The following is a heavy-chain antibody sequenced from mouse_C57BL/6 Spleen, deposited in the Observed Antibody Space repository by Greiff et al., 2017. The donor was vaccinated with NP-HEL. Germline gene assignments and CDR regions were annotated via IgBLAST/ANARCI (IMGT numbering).Heavy chain of an antibody. CDR3: AREGLTGREDY. CDR2: INPNNGGT. D-gene: IGHD4-1*01. V-gene: IGHV1-22*01. J-gene: IGHJ2*01. CDR1: GYTFTDYN. Sequence: VQLQQSGPELVKPGASVKMSCKASGYTFTDYNMHWVKQSHGKSLEWIGYINPNNGGTSYNQKFKGKAKLTVNKSSSTAYMELRSLTSEDSAVYYCAREGLTGREDYWGRGTTLTVSS.